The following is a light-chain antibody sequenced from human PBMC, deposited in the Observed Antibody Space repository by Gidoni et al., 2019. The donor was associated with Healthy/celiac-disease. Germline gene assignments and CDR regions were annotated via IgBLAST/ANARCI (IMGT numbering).Light chain of an antibody. Sequence: DIQMTQSPSSLSASVGDRVTITCRASQSISSYLNWYQQKPGKAPKLLIYAASSLQSGVPSRFSGSGSGTDFTLTISSLQPEDFATYYCQQSYSTPFIFTFGPXTKVDIK. CDR1: QSISSY. CDR3: QQSYSTPFIFT. J-gene: IGKJ3*01. V-gene: IGKV1-39*01. CDR2: AAS.